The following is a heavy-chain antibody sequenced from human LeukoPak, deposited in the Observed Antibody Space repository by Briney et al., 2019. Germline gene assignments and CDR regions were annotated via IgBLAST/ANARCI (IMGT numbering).Heavy chain of an antibody. Sequence: PSETLSLTCTVSGGSISSYYWSWIRQPPGKGLEWIGYIYYSGSTNYNPSLKSRVTISVDTSKNQFSLKLSSVTAADTAVYYCARQPRDGYSYGHRFDPWGQGTLVTVSS. V-gene: IGHV4-59*01. J-gene: IGHJ5*02. D-gene: IGHD5-18*01. CDR2: IYYSGST. CDR3: ARQPRDGYSYGHRFDP. CDR1: GGSISSYY.